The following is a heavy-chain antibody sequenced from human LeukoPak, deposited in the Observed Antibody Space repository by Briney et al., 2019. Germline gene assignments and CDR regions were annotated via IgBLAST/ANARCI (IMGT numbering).Heavy chain of an antibody. V-gene: IGHV3-30*18. CDR1: GFTFSSYG. CDR3: VKRGGFEGDAAFDI. Sequence: PGGSLRLSCAASGFTFSSYGMHWVRQAPGKGLEWVAVISYDGSNKYYADSVKGRFTISRDNSKNTLYLQMNSLRAEDTAVYYCVKRGGFEGDAAFDIWGQGTMVTVSS. D-gene: IGHD3-16*01. J-gene: IGHJ3*02. CDR2: ISYDGSNK.